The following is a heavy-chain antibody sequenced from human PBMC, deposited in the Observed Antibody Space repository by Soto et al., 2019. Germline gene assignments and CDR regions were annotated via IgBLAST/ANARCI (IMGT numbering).Heavy chain of an antibody. J-gene: IGHJ6*02. D-gene: IGHD5-12*01. CDR3: ARDEGIASYRGMDV. V-gene: IGHV1-69*04. Sequence: SVKVSCKASGGTFSSYTISWVRQAPGQGLEWTGRIIPILGIANYAQKFQGRVTITADKSTSTAYMELSSLRSEDTAVYYCARDEGIASYRGMDVWGQGTTVTVSS. CDR1: GGTFSSYT. CDR2: IIPILGIA.